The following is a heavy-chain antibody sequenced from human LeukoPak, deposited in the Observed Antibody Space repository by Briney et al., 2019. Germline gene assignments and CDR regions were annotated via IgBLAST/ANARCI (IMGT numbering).Heavy chain of an antibody. J-gene: IGHJ4*02. Sequence: GGSLRLSCAASGFTVSSNYMSWVRQAPGKGLEWVSVIYRGGSTYYADSVKGRFTISGDNSKNTLYLQMNSLRAEDTAVYYCARIDYGSGSYYDYWGQGTPVTVSS. CDR2: IYRGGST. V-gene: IGHV3-53*01. CDR1: GFTVSSNY. CDR3: ARIDYGSGSYYDY. D-gene: IGHD3-10*01.